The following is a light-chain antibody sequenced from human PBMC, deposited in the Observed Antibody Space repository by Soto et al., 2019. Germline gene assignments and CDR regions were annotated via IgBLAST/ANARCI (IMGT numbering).Light chain of an antibody. CDR3: QTWDTGIVL. J-gene: IGLJ2*01. CDR2: LNSDGSH. V-gene: IGLV4-69*01. CDR1: SGHSSYA. Sequence: QPVLTQSPSASASLGASVKLTCTLSSGHSSYAIVWHQQQPEKGPRYLMKLNSDGSHSKGDGIPDRFSGSSSGAERYLTISSLQSEDEADYYCQTWDTGIVLFGGGTKVTVL.